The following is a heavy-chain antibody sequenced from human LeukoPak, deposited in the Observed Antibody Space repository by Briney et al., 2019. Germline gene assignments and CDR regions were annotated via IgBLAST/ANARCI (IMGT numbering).Heavy chain of an antibody. Sequence: SVKVSCKASGGTFSSYAISWVRQAPGQGLEWMGGIIPIFGTANYAQKFQGRVTITADESTSTAYMELSSLRSEDTAVYYCARLSDPYYYDSSGYLDYWGQGTLVTVSS. V-gene: IGHV1-69*01. D-gene: IGHD3-22*01. CDR1: GGTFSSYA. CDR3: ARLSDPYYYDSSGYLDY. CDR2: IIPIFGTA. J-gene: IGHJ4*02.